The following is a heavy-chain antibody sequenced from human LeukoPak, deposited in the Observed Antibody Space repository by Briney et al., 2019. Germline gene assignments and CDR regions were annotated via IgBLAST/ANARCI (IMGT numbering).Heavy chain of an antibody. J-gene: IGHJ6*03. Sequence: SVKVSCKASGGTFSSYAISWVRQAPGQGLEWMGGIIPIFGTANYAQKFQGRATITADESTSTAYMELSSLRSEDTAVYYCAGGRFYCSSTSCYTNYYYYMDVWGKGTTVTVSS. CDR1: GGTFSSYA. V-gene: IGHV1-69*01. D-gene: IGHD2-2*02. CDR3: AGGRFYCSSTSCYTNYYYYMDV. CDR2: IIPIFGTA.